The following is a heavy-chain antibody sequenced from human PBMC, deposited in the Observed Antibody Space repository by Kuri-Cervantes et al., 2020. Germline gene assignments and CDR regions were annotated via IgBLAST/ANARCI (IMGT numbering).Heavy chain of an antibody. V-gene: IGHV4-34*01. J-gene: IGHJ5*02. CDR1: GGSFSGYY. CDR2: INHSEST. Sequence: GSLRLSCAVYGGSFSGYYWSWIRQPPGKGLEWIGEINHSESTNYNPSLKSRVTISVDTSKNQFSLKLSSVTAADTAVYYCARAVVAAPWGQGTLVTVSS. D-gene: IGHD2-15*01. CDR3: ARAVVAAP.